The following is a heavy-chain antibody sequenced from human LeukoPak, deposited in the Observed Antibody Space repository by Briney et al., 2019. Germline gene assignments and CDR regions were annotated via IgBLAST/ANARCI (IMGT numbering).Heavy chain of an antibody. CDR1: EFTFSSYS. D-gene: IGHD4-17*01. J-gene: IGHJ4*02. CDR3: ARGTPVTALFDY. Sequence: GRSLRLSCAASEFTFSSYSMHWVRQAPGKGLEWVAVISYDGSYTYYSDSVKGRFTISRDNTKNTLYLQMNNPTTDDTAVYFCARGTPVTALFDYWGQGTLVTVSS. CDR2: ISYDGSYT. V-gene: IGHV3-30*03.